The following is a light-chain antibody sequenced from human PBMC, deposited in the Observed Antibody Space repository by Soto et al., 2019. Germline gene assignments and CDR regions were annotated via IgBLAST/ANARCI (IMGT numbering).Light chain of an antibody. V-gene: IGKV3-20*01. CDR2: GAS. J-gene: IGKJ3*01. CDR3: QQWFT. CDR1: QSVNSNS. Sequence: EIVLTQSPGTLSLSPGERATLSCRASQSVNSNSLAWFQLKPGQAPRVLIYGASSRATGIPDGFSGSGSGTDFTLTIRRLEPEDFAVYYCQQWFTFGPGTKVDIK.